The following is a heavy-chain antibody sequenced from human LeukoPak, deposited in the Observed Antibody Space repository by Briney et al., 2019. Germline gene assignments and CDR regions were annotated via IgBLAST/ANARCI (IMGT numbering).Heavy chain of an antibody. CDR2: ISGSGGST. CDR3: AKVTTFYSSSWDYFDY. J-gene: IGHJ4*02. Sequence: GGSLSLSCAASGFTFSSYAMSWVRQAPGRGLEWVSAISGSGGSTYYADSVKGRFTISRDNSKNTLYLQMNSLRAEDTAVYYCAKVTTFYSSSWDYFDYWGQGTLVTVSS. D-gene: IGHD6-13*01. V-gene: IGHV3-23*01. CDR1: GFTFSSYA.